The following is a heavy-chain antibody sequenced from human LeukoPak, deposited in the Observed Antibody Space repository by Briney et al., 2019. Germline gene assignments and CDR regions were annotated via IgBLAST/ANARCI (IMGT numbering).Heavy chain of an antibody. CDR2: ISYDGSNK. CDR1: GFTFSSYG. V-gene: IGHV3-30*18. J-gene: IGHJ4*02. CDR3: ANRLL. D-gene: IGHD3-10*01. Sequence: PGRSLRLSCAASGFTFSSYGMHWVRQAPGKGLEWEAVISYDGSNKYYADSVKGRFTISRDNSKNTLYLQMNSLRAEDTAVYYCANRLLWGQGTLVTVSS.